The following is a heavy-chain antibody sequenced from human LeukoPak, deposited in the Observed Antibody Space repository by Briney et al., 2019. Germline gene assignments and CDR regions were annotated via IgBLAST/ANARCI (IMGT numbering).Heavy chain of an antibody. V-gene: IGHV3-30-3*01. D-gene: IGHD2-21*02. J-gene: IGHJ4*02. CDR2: ISYDGSNK. Sequence: PGGSLRLSCAASGFTFSSYAMHWVRQAPGKGLEWVAVISYDGSNKYYADSVKGRFTISRDNSKNTLYLQMNSLRAEDTAVYYCARGRSSIVVVTASIGFDYWGQGTLVTVSS. CDR1: GFTFSSYA. CDR3: ARGRSSIVVVTASIGFDY.